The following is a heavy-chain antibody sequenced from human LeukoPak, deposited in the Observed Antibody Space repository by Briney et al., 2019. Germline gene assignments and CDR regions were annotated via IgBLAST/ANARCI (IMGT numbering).Heavy chain of an antibody. Sequence: GGSLRLSCAASGFTVSSNYMSWVRQAPGKGLEWVSVIYSGGSTYYADSVKGRFTISRDNSKNTLYLQMNSLRAEDTAVYYCARDGQDDFSGRSGMDVWGQGTTVTVSS. CDR3: ARDGQDDFSGRSGMDV. V-gene: IGHV3-66*02. CDR1: GFTVSSNY. J-gene: IGHJ6*02. D-gene: IGHD2-21*02. CDR2: IYSGGST.